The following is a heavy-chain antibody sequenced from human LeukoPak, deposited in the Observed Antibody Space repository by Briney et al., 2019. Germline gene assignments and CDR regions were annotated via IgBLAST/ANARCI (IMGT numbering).Heavy chain of an antibody. D-gene: IGHD3-16*02. CDR1: GFTFSSYA. J-gene: IGHJ6*02. Sequence: PGGSLRLSCAASGFTFSSYAMSWVRQAPGKGLAWVSGISGSGRSTHSADSVKGRFTISRDNPKNTLYLQMNSLRAEGTALYYCAKALDGYNGMDVWGQGTTVIVSS. V-gene: IGHV3-23*01. CDR2: ISGSGRST. CDR3: AKALDGYNGMDV.